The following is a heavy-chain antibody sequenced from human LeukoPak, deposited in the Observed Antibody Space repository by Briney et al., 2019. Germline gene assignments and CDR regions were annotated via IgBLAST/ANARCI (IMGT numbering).Heavy chain of an antibody. CDR2: ISSSGSTI. J-gene: IGHJ3*02. CDR1: RFTFSSYE. V-gene: IGHV3-48*03. Sequence: GGSLRLSCAASRFTFSSYEMNWVRQAPGKGQEWVSYISSSGSTIYYADSVKGRFTISRDNAKNSLYLQMNSLRAEDTAVYYCARDGGLAVAGRNDAFDIWGQGTMVTVSS. D-gene: IGHD6-19*01. CDR3: ARDGGLAVAGRNDAFDI.